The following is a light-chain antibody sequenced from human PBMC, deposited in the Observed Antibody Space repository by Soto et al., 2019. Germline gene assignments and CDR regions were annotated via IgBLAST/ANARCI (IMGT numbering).Light chain of an antibody. CDR2: DAS. J-gene: IGKJ1*01. CDR1: QSVSSY. CDR3: QQYLSYAT. V-gene: IGKV3-11*01. Sequence: EIVLTPSPATLSLSPVERATLSCRASQSVSSYLAWYQQKPGQAPRLLIYDASNRATGIPARFSGSGSGTVFTLTISSLQPDDFATYHCQQYLSYATFGQGTKVDIK.